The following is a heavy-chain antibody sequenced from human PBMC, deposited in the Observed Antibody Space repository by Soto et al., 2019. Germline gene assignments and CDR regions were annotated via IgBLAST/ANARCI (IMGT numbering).Heavy chain of an antibody. CDR1: GYTFSSYA. V-gene: IGHV1-3*01. D-gene: IGHD7-27*01. CDR2: INAGYGNT. J-gene: IGHJ4*02. CDR3: ARDTGDGTFDF. Sequence: ASVKVSCKASGYTFSSYAMHWVRQAPGQKLEWMGWINAGYGNTKSSQKFQDRVTISRDTSASTAYMELTSLRSEDTAVYYCARDTGDGTFDFWGQGTLVTVSS.